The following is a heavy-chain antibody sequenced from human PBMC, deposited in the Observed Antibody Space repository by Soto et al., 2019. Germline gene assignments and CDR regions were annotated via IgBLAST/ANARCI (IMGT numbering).Heavy chain of an antibody. CDR3: ARDVAYYDSSGYYPGYFEY. D-gene: IGHD3-22*01. CDR1: GGPISTYY. J-gene: IGHJ4*02. CDR2: IYYSGST. V-gene: IGHV4-59*01. Sequence: SETLSLTCTVSGGPISTYYWSWIRQPPGKGLEWIGYIYYSGSTNYNPSLKSRVTISVDTSKSQFSLKLTSVTAADTAVYYCARDVAYYDSSGYYPGYFEYWGQGTLVTVS.